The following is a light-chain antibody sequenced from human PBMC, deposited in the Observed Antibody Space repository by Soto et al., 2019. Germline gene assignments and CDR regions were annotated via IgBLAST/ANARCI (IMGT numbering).Light chain of an antibody. CDR3: QKYDTYPLT. Sequence: DIQMTQSPSTLSASVGDRVIITCRVSQSITNWLAWYHQKPGKAPKLLISKASILESGVPSRFSGSGSGTEFTLTISSLQPEDFAVYYCQKYDTYPLTFGQGTKLESK. CDR1: QSITNW. J-gene: IGKJ2*01. CDR2: KAS. V-gene: IGKV1-5*03.